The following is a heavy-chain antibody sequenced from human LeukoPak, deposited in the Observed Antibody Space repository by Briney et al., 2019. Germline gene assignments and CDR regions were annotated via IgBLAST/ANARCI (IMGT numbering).Heavy chain of an antibody. J-gene: IGHJ4*02. CDR3: ARDQQHLDLDY. CDR2: VNPNSAAT. CDR1: GYTFTDYY. V-gene: IGHV1-2*02. Sequence: ASVKVSCKASGYTFTDYYMHWVRQAPGQGLEWMGWVNPNSAATKYPQEFQGRVTMTRDTPISTAYMELSGLRSDDTAVYYCARDQQHLDLDYWGQGTLVTVSS. D-gene: IGHD6-13*01.